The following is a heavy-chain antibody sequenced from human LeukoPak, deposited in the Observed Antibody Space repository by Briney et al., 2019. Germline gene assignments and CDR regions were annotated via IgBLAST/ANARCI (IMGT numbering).Heavy chain of an antibody. J-gene: IGHJ6*03. V-gene: IGHV3-11*04. CDR2: ISNSGNTI. Sequence: PGGSLRLSCAASGFTFSDYYMSWIRQAPGKGLEWVSYISNSGNTIYYADSVKGRFTISRDNAKNSLYLQMDSLRAEDTAVYYCAREVSAPVNSYYYYYYMDVRGKGTTVTISS. CDR3: AREVSAPVNSYYYYYYMDV. D-gene: IGHD1-26*01. CDR1: GFTFSDYY.